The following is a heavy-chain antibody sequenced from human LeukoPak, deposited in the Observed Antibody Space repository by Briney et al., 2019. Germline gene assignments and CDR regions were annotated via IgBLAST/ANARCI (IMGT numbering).Heavy chain of an antibody. V-gene: IGHV4-38-2*01. CDR3: ARPRGSYYGDAFDI. D-gene: IGHD1-26*01. CDR1: GFSISSEYY. J-gene: IGHJ3*02. CDR2: IYHSGST. Sequence: SETLSLTCAVSGFSISSEYYWGWIRPPPGKGLEWIGSIYHSGSTYYNPSLKSRVTISVDTSKNQFSLKLSAVTAADTAVYYCARPRGSYYGDAFDIWGQGTMVTVSS.